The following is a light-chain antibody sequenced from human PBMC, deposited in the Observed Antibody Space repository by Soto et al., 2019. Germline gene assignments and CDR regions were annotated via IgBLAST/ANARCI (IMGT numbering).Light chain of an antibody. J-gene: IGKJ4*01. V-gene: IGKV3-11*01. CDR1: QSVSSY. CDR2: DAS. Sequence: EIVLTQSPATLSLSPGERATLSCRASQSVSSYLAWYQQKPGQAPRLLIYDASNRATGIPARFSGSGSGTDFPPTISSLEPEDFAFYYCPQRSNWPPTFGGGTKGEIK. CDR3: PQRSNWPPT.